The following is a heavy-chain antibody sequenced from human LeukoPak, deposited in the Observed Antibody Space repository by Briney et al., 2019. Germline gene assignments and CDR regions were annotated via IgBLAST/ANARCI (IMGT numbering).Heavy chain of an antibody. V-gene: IGHV3-7*05. J-gene: IGHJ1*01. Sequence: GGSLRLSCAASGXTFSSYWMSWVRQAPGKGLEWVATIDQYGGQKYYVDSVKGRFTISRDDAENSLFLQMNSLRAEDTAVYYCAKDQGIQLWLKYFQHWGQGTLVTVSS. CDR3: AKDQGIQLWLKYFQH. CDR2: IDQYGGQK. D-gene: IGHD5-18*01. CDR1: GXTFSSYW.